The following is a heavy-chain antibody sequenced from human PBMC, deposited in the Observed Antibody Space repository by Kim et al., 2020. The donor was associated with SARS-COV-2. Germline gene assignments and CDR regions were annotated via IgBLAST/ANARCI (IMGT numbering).Heavy chain of an antibody. Sequence: GGSLRLSCAASGFTFSSYGMHWVRQAPGKGLEWVAVISYDGSNKYYADSVKGRFTISRDNSKNRLYLQMNSLRAEDTAVYYCAKDLSHGSGVGYDFWSGYYRYYGMDVWGQGTTVTVSS. CDR1: GFTFSSYG. CDR3: AKDLSHGSGVGYDFWSGYYRYYGMDV. CDR2: ISYDGSNK. J-gene: IGHJ6*02. V-gene: IGHV3-30*18. D-gene: IGHD3-3*01.